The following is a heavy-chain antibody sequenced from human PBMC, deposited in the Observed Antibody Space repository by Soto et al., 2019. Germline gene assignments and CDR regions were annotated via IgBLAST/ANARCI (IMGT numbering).Heavy chain of an antibody. CDR3: ARDYTTVTTVYYYYGMDV. D-gene: IGHD4-17*01. CDR1: GYTFTSYG. J-gene: IGHJ6*02. Sequence: ASVKVSCKASGYTFTSYGISWVRQAPGQGLEWMGWISAYNGNTNYAQKLQGRVTMTTDTSTSTVYMELRSLRSDDTAVYYCARDYTTVTTVYYYYGMDVWGQGTTVTVSS. V-gene: IGHV1-18*01. CDR2: ISAYNGNT.